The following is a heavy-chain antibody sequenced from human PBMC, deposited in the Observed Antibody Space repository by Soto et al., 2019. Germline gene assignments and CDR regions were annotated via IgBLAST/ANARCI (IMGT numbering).Heavy chain of an antibody. D-gene: IGHD6-19*01. CDR1: GFTVSSANY. V-gene: IGHV3-53*01. Sequence: EVQLVESGGGLIQPGGSLRLSCVVSGFTVSSANYMSWVRQAPGKGLEWVSVIYSAGTTYYADSVKGRFTISRDNSKNTLYLQMNSLRAEDTAVYYCHGCGYWGQGNLVTVSS. CDR3: HGCGY. CDR2: IYSAGTT. J-gene: IGHJ4*02.